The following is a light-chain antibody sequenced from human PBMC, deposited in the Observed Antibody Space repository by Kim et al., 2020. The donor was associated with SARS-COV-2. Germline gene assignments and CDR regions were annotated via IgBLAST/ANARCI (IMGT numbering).Light chain of an antibody. CDR3: CSYTVSSTPKYI. J-gene: IGLJ1*01. CDR2: DVT. V-gene: IGLV2-14*03. Sequence: SITVSCTGTRSDIGGYDYVSWYQHHPGKAPKFIIYDVTKRPSGVSNRFSASKSGNTASLTISGLRAEDEGHYYCCSYTVSSTPKYIFGSGTKVTVL. CDR1: RSDIGGYDY.